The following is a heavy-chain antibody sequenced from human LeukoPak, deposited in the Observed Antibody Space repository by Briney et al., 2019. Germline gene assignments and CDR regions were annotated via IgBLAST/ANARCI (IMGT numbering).Heavy chain of an antibody. Sequence: SETLSLTCTVSGVSVTNNNYYWGWIRQPPGKGLEWIGNIHYSGSTYYSLSLNSRVTISVDTSKNQFSLKLSSVTAADTAVYYCASLHYAFARDFNYWGQGTLVTVSS. CDR3: ASLHYAFARDFNY. V-gene: IGHV4-39*01. CDR1: GVSVTNNNYY. D-gene: IGHD4-17*01. J-gene: IGHJ4*02. CDR2: IHYSGST.